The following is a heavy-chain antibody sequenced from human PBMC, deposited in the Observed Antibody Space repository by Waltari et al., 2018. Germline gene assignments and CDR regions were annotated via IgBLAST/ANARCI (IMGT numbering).Heavy chain of an antibody. D-gene: IGHD3-16*01. CDR1: GFSFRSYA. V-gene: IGHV3-23*04. CDR3: AKDPIGGVDI. CDR2: ISASGDTT. J-gene: IGHJ3*02. Sequence: EVQLVESGGGLVQPGGSLRLSWEASGFSFRSYAINWVRQASGQVLEWVSGISASGDTTHYADSVRGRFTISRDNSKNSLDLQMNDLRAEDTALYYCAKDPIGGVDIWGQGTRVNVSS.